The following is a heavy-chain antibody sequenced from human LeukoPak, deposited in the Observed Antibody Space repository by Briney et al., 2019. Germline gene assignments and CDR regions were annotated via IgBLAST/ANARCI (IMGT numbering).Heavy chain of an antibody. CDR2: FDSEDGET. CDR3: ATAEGWPTPFDY. CDR1: GYTLTELS. Sequence: ASVKVSCKVSGYTLTELSLHWVRQAPGKGLEWMGGFDSEDGETIYAQKFQCRVTMTEDASTDTAYSERSSLRSEDTAVYYCATAEGWPTPFDYWSQGTLVTVSS. D-gene: IGHD6-19*01. V-gene: IGHV1-24*01. J-gene: IGHJ4*02.